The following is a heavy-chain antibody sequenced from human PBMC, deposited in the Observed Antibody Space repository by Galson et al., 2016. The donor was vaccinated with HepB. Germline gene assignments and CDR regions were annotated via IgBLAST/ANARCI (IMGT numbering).Heavy chain of an antibody. CDR1: GGSLGNYG. V-gene: IGHV1-69*04. D-gene: IGHD6-13*01. J-gene: IGHJ6*02. Sequence: SVKVSCKASGGSLGNYGLSWLRQAPGQGLEWMGRLIPVLSMSNYTQKFQGRVTITADRSTNIGYMELSSLRSEDTAVYYCATGRIVAAGTSHYYAADIWGQGTTVTVSS. CDR2: LIPVLSMS. CDR3: ATGRIVAAGTSHYYAADI.